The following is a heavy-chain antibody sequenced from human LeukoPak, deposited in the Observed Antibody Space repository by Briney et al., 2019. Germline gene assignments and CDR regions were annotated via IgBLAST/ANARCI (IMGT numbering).Heavy chain of an antibody. J-gene: IGHJ4*02. CDR1: GFTFSSYW. V-gene: IGHV3-7*03. Sequence: GGSPRLSCAASGFTFSSYWLSWVRQAPGKGLEWVATMSPDGTQKYYVDSVEGRFAVSRDNARNSLYLQMNSLRAEDTAVYYCARYFTAVASTVRLDYWGQGTLVTVSS. CDR3: ARYFTAVASTVRLDY. CDR2: MSPDGTQK. D-gene: IGHD6-19*01.